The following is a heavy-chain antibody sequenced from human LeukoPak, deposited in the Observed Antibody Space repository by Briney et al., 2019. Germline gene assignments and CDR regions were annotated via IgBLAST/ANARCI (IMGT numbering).Heavy chain of an antibody. J-gene: IGHJ6*02. CDR2: VSYDGSNK. CDR1: GFTFSSYG. CDR3: ARDYSGSRNYYYYYGMHV. D-gene: IGHD3-10*01. V-gene: IGHV3-30*03. Sequence: GGSLRLSCAASGFTFSSYGMHWVRQAPGKGLEWVAVVSYDGSNKYYADFVKGRFTISRDNSKNTLYLQMNSLRAEDTAVYYCARDYSGSRNYYYYYGMHVWGQGTTVTVSS.